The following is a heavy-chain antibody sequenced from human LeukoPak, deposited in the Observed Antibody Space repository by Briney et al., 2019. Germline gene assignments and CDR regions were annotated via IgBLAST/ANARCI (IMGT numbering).Heavy chain of an antibody. Sequence: GESLKISCKCSGYTYTSYWIGLVRQMPGKGLEWMGIIDPGDSDTRYSPSFQGQVTISADKSISTAYLQWNSLKASDTAMYYCARLRPQDAFDIWGQGKMVSVSS. J-gene: IGHJ3*02. V-gene: IGHV5-51*01. CDR2: IDPGDSDT. CDR1: GYTYTSYW. CDR3: ARLRPQDAFDI.